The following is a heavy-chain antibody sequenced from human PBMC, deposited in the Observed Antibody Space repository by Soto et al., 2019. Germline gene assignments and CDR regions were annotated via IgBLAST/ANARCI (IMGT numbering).Heavy chain of an antibody. V-gene: IGHV3-72*01. CDR2: SRDKVNSHTT. D-gene: IGHD5-12*01. CDR1: GFTFSDHY. CDR3: ARGVVSTGYCDY. Sequence: EVQLAESGGGLVQPGGSLRLSCAASGFTFSDHYMDWVRQAPGKGLEWVGRSRDKVNSHTTEYAASVKGRFTISRGDSENSLYLQMNSLKTEDTAVYYCARGVVSTGYCDYWGEGTLVTVSS. J-gene: IGHJ4*02.